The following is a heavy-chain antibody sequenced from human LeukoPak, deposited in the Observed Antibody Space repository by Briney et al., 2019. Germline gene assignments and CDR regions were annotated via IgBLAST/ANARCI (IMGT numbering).Heavy chain of an antibody. CDR1: GGSFSGYY. CDR3: ARNPYSSGWYMGDAFDI. CDR2: INHSGST. V-gene: IGHV4-34*01. J-gene: IGHJ3*02. D-gene: IGHD6-19*01. Sequence: SETLSLTCAVYGGSFSGYYWSWIRQPPGKGLEWIGEINHSGSTDYNPSLKSRVTISVDTSKNQFSLKLSSVTAADTAVYYCARNPYSSGWYMGDAFDIWGQGTMVTVSS.